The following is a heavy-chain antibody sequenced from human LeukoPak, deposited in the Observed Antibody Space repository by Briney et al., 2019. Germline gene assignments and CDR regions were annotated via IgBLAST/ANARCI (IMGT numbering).Heavy chain of an antibody. CDR2: IYFSGST. CDR1: GGSISGYY. Sequence: SETLSLTCTVSGGSISGYYWNWIRQPPGKGLEWTGYIYFSGSTNYNPSLKSRVTISVDTSKNQFSLKLSSVTAADTAVYYCARRIAAAGSSYFDYWGQGTLVTVSS. J-gene: IGHJ4*02. D-gene: IGHD6-13*01. CDR3: ARRIAAAGSSYFDY. V-gene: IGHV4-59*08.